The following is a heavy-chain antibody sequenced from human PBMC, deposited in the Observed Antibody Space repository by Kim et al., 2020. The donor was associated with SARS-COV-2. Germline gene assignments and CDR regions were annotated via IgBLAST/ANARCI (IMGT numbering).Heavy chain of an antibody. J-gene: IGHJ6*02. V-gene: IGHV1-46*01. CDR3: ARSRGSGSYYYSMDV. Sequence: QKFQGIVTMTRDTSTTTVYMELSSLRSEDTAVYYCARSRGSGSYYYSMDVWGQGTTVTVSS. D-gene: IGHD1-26*01.